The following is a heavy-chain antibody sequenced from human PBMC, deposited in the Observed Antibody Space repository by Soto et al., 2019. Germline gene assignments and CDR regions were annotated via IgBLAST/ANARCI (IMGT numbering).Heavy chain of an antibody. V-gene: IGHV3-30*18. Sequence: QVQLVESGGGVVQPGRSLRLSCAASGFTFSSYGMHWVRQAPGKGLEWVAVISYDGSNKYYADSVKGRFTISRDNSKNTLYLQMNSLRAEDTAVYYCAKDRHSSSSGEYYYYYYGMDVWGQGTTVTVSS. CDR2: ISYDGSNK. CDR3: AKDRHSSSSGEYYYYYYGMDV. D-gene: IGHD6-6*01. CDR1: GFTFSSYG. J-gene: IGHJ6*02.